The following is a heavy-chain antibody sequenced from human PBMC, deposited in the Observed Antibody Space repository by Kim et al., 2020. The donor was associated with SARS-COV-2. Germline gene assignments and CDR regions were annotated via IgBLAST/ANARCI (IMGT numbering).Heavy chain of an antibody. J-gene: IGHJ4*02. D-gene: IGHD6-13*01. CDR2: ISSSSSYI. V-gene: IGHV3-21*01. CDR3: ARGSHIAAAGTRDY. CDR1: GFTFSSYS. Sequence: GGSLRLSCAASGFTFSSYSMNWVRQAPGKGLEWVSSISSSSSYIYYADSVKGRFTISRDNAKNSLYLQMNSLRAEDTAVYYCARGSHIAAAGTRDYWGQGTLVTVSS.